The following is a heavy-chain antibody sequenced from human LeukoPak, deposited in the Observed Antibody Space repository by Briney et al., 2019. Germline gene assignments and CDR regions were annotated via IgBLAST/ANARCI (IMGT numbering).Heavy chain of an antibody. J-gene: IGHJ6*03. V-gene: IGHV4-34*01. CDR2: INHSGST. Sequence: SETLSLTCAVYGGSFSGYYWSWIRQPPGKGLEWIGEINHSGSTNYNPSLKSRVTISVDTSKNQFSLKLSSVTAADTAVYYCASLSSHNYMDVWGKGTTVTISS. CDR1: GGSFSGYY. CDR3: ASLSSHNYMDV.